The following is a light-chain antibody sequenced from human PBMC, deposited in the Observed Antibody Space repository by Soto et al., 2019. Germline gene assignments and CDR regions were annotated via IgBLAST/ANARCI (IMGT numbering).Light chain of an antibody. CDR2: KAS. Sequence: DIQMTQSLSTLSASVGDRVTITCRASQSISSWLAWYQQKPGKAPKLLIYKASSLESGVQSRFSGSGSATDFTLTISSLQPDDSATYYCQQYHSFPYTFGQGTKLEIK. CDR3: QQYHSFPYT. V-gene: IGKV1-5*03. CDR1: QSISSW. J-gene: IGKJ2*01.